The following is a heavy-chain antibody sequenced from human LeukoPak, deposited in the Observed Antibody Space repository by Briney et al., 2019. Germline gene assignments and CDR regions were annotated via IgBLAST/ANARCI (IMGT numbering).Heavy chain of an antibody. V-gene: IGHV1-8*01. CDR1: GYTFTSYD. CDR3: ARGRGDVVVRPFDP. Sequence: ASVKVSCKASGYTFTSYDINWVRQATGQGLEWMGWMNPNSGNTGYAQKFQGRVTVTRNTSISTAYMELSSLRSEDTAVYYCARGRGDVVVRPFDPWGQGTLVTVSS. J-gene: IGHJ5*02. D-gene: IGHD2-2*01. CDR2: MNPNSGNT.